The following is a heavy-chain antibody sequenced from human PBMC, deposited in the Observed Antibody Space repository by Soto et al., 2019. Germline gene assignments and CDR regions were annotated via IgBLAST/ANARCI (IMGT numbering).Heavy chain of an antibody. CDR1: GFTFNTYG. D-gene: IGHD3-3*01. V-gene: IGHV3-33*01. Sequence: QVQLVESGGGVVPPGRPLRLSCAASGFTFNTYGMHWVRQAPGKGLEWLAVILYDGSKKYYADSVKGRFTISRDTSKNTVYLQMNSLRAEDTALYYCARADEWLVHLYSDLWGRGTLVTVSS. CDR3: ARADEWLVHLYSDL. CDR2: ILYDGSKK. J-gene: IGHJ2*01.